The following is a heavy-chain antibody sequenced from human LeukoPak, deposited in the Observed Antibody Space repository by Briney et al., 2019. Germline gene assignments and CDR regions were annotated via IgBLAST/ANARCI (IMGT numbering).Heavy chain of an antibody. CDR2: INHSGST. CDR3: ARGPAGFDY. V-gene: IGHV4-34*01. J-gene: IGHJ4*02. Sequence: PSETLSLTCAVYGGSFSGYYWSWIRQPPGKGLEGIGEINHSGSTNYNPSLKSRVTISVDKSKNQLSLKLSSVTAADTAVYYCARGPAGFDYWGQGTLVTVSS. D-gene: IGHD2-2*01. CDR1: GGSFSGYY.